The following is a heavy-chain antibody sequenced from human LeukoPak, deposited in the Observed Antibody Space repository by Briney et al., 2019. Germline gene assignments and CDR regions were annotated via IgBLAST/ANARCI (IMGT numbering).Heavy chain of an antibody. CDR1: GFTFSGFW. J-gene: IGHJ3*01. Sequence: GGSLRLSCAVSGFTFSGFWKSWSRQAPGKGLEWVASINSDGSEGYYADVVKGRFTISRDNAKNSLYLQINSLRAEDTAVYYCARSSYSSSSSVWGQGTMVTVSS. V-gene: IGHV3-7*03. CDR2: INSDGSEG. CDR3: ARSSYSSSSSV. D-gene: IGHD6-6*01.